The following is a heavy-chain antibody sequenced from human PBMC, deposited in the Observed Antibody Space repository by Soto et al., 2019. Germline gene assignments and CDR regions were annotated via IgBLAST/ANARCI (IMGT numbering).Heavy chain of an antibody. CDR1: GFTFSSYS. V-gene: IGHV3-48*01. CDR2: ISSSSSTI. D-gene: IGHD1-7*01. J-gene: IGHJ5*02. Sequence: GGSLRLSCAASGFTFSSYSMNWVRQAPGKGLEWVSYISSSSSTIYYADSVKGRFTISRDNAKNSLYLQMNSLRAEDTAVYYCCITGTNGALWTWFDPWGQGTLVTVSS. CDR3: CITGTNGALWTWFDP.